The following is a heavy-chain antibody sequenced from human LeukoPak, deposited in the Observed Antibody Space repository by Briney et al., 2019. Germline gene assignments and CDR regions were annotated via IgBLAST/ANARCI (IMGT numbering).Heavy chain of an antibody. CDR1: GFTFSSYS. V-gene: IGHV3-21*01. J-gene: IGHJ4*02. CDR3: ASIIRYYYDSSGFPSG. D-gene: IGHD3-22*01. CDR2: ISSSSSYI. Sequence: GGSLRLSCAASGFTFSSYSMNWVRQAPGKGLEWVSSISSSSSYIYYADSVKGRFTISRDNAKNSLYLQMNSLRAGDTAVYYCASIIRYYYDSSGFPSGWGQGTLVTVSS.